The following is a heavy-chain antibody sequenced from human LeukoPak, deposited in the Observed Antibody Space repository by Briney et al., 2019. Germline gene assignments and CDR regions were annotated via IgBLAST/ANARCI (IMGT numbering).Heavy chain of an antibody. J-gene: IGHJ4*02. V-gene: IGHV3-23*01. D-gene: IGHD2-2*01. Sequence: LAGGSLRLSCAASGFPFRCYAMSWVRQAPGKGLEWVSAISGSGDTTYYADSVKGRFTISRDNSKNTLYLQMNSLRPEDTAVYYCAKVGARGCSSSTCFIYWGQGTLVTVSS. CDR3: AKVGARGCSSSTCFIY. CDR2: ISGSGDTT. CDR1: GFPFRCYA.